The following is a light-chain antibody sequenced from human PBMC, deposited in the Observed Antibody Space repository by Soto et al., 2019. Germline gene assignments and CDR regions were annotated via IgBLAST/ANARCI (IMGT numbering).Light chain of an antibody. CDR3: SSYSDSDTKV. CDR2: GVN. Sequence: QSALTQPASVSGSPGQSITISCGGTSSDVGAYIYVSWYQQFPGKAPKLIIYGVNNRPSGVSDRFSGSKSDTTAYLTISGLQAEDEADYYCSSYSDSDTKVFGTGTKVTVL. V-gene: IGLV2-14*03. CDR1: SSDVGAYIY. J-gene: IGLJ1*01.